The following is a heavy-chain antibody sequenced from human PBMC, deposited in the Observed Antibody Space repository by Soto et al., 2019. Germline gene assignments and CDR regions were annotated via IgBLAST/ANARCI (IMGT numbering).Heavy chain of an antibody. Sequence: EVQLVESGGGLVQPGGSLRLSCAAYGFTFSSYWMHWVRQAPGKGLVWVSRINSDGSSTSYADSVKGRFTISRDNAKNTLYLQMNSLRAEDTAVYYCARVPLPASYYYYGMDVWGQGTTVTVSS. CDR1: GFTFSSYW. CDR2: INSDGSST. J-gene: IGHJ6*02. V-gene: IGHV3-74*01. CDR3: ARVPLPASYYYYGMDV.